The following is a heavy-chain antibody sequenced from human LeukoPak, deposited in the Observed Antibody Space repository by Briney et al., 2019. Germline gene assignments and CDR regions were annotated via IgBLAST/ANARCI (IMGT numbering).Heavy chain of an antibody. Sequence: GGSLRLSCAASGFTFSSYSMNWVRQAPGKGLEWVSSISSSSSYIYYADSVKGRFTISRDNAKNSLYLQMNSLRAEDTAVYYCARASIVEAPIDAFDIWGQGTMVTVSS. V-gene: IGHV3-21*01. J-gene: IGHJ3*02. CDR3: ARASIVEAPIDAFDI. CDR1: GFTFSSYS. D-gene: IGHD1-26*01. CDR2: ISSSSSYI.